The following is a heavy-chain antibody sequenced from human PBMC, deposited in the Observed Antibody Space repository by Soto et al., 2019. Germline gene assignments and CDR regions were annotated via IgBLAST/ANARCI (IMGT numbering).Heavy chain of an antibody. Sequence: ASVKVSCKVSGYTLTELSMHWVRQAPGKGLEWMGGFDPEDGETIYAQKFQGRVTMTEDTSTDTAYMELSSLRSEDTAVYYCATKAGDSSGYPLPYYFDYWGQGTLVTVSS. V-gene: IGHV1-24*01. CDR1: GYTLTELS. CDR3: ATKAGDSSGYPLPYYFDY. D-gene: IGHD3-22*01. CDR2: FDPEDGET. J-gene: IGHJ4*02.